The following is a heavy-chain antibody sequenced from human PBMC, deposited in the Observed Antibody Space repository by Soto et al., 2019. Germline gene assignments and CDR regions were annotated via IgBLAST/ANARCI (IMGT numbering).Heavy chain of an antibody. D-gene: IGHD3-3*01. J-gene: IGHJ5*02. V-gene: IGHV1-18*01. CDR2: ISTYTGNT. CDR1: GYTFNTYG. Sequence: GASVKISCKASGYTFNTYGLSWVRQAPGQGLEWMGWISTYTGNTNYPQKLQGRVTMATDTSTSTACMELRSLRSDDTAVYYCARAHNYDFWSGSNWFDPWGQGTLVTVSS. CDR3: ARAHNYDFWSGSNWFDP.